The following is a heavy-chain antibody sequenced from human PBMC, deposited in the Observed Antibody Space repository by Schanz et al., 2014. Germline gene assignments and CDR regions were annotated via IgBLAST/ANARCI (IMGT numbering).Heavy chain of an antibody. Sequence: GGSLRLSCAASGFTFSDYYMNWIRQAPGKGLEWVSYISNSGYTIYYADSVKGRFTISRDNAKNSLYLQMNSLRAEDTAVYYCARAPPPYSSSPYYWYYGMDVWGPGTLVTVSS. J-gene: IGHJ6*02. D-gene: IGHD6-6*01. CDR3: ARAPPPYSSSPYYWYYGMDV. V-gene: IGHV3-11*01. CDR1: GFTFSDYY. CDR2: ISNSGYTI.